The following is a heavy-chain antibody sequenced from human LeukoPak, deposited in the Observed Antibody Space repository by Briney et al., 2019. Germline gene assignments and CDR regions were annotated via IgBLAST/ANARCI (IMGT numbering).Heavy chain of an antibody. CDR3: ARGPFPYYDILTGYYHAFDP. J-gene: IGHJ5*02. CDR2: INHSGST. Sequence: SETLSLTCAVYGGSFSGYYWSWIRQPPGKGLEWIGEINHSGSTNYNPSLKSRVTISVDTPKNQFSLKLSSVTAADTAVYYCARGPFPYYDILTGYYHAFDPWGQGTLVTVSS. V-gene: IGHV4-34*01. D-gene: IGHD3-9*01. CDR1: GGSFSGYY.